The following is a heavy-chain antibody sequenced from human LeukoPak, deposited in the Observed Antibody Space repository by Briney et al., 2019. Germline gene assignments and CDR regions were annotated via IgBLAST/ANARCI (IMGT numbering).Heavy chain of an antibody. J-gene: IGHJ6*03. CDR1: GGSFSGYY. D-gene: IGHD2-2*01. V-gene: IGHV4-34*01. CDR3: ARLPTIRYCSSTSCYVPYYYYMDV. Sequence: SETLSLTCAVYGGSFSGYYWSWIRQPPGKGLEWIGEINHSGSTNYNPSLKSRVTVSVDTSKNQFSLKLSSVTAAETAVYYCARLPTIRYCSSTSCYVPYYYYMDVWGKGTTVTISS. CDR2: INHSGST.